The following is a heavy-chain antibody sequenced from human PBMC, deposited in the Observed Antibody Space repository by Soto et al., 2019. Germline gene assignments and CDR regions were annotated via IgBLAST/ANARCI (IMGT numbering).Heavy chain of an antibody. Sequence: GGSLRLSCAASGFMFSNYGMHWVRQAPGKGLEWVAIIWYDGGNKYYADSAKGRFTISRDNSKNTLWLQMNSLRVEDTALYYCARDANGDYDYYYYGMDVWGQGTTVTVSS. J-gene: IGHJ6*02. V-gene: IGHV3-33*01. CDR2: IWYDGGNK. CDR1: GFMFSNYG. D-gene: IGHD4-17*01. CDR3: ARDANGDYDYYYYGMDV.